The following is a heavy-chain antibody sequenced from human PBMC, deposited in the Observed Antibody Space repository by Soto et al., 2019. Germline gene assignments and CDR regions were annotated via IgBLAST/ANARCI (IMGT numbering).Heavy chain of an antibody. Sequence: QVQLVQSGAEVKKPGSSVKVSCKASGGTFSSYAISWVRQAPGQGLEWMGGIIPIFGTADYAQKFQGRVTITADDSTRTAYIELSSLRPEATAVYYCPSHCGGDCYSRSPPYYYYGMDVWGQGTTVTVSS. CDR1: GGTFSSYA. D-gene: IGHD2-21*02. CDR2: IIPIFGTA. J-gene: IGHJ6*02. CDR3: PSHCGGDCYSRSPPYYYYGMDV. V-gene: IGHV1-69*12.